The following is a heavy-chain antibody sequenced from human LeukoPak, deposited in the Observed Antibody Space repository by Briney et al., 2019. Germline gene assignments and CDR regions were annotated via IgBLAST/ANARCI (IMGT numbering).Heavy chain of an antibody. J-gene: IGHJ6*02. CDR3: ARAPVAAARSYYYYGMDV. CDR2: INPSGGST. CDR1: GYTFPSYY. Sequence: ASVKVSCKASGYTFPSYYTHWVRQAPGQGLEWMGIINPSGGSTSYAQKFQGRVTMTRDTSTSTVYMELSSLRSEDTAVYYCARAPVAAARSYYYYGMDVWGQGTTVTVSS. D-gene: IGHD6-13*01. V-gene: IGHV1-46*01.